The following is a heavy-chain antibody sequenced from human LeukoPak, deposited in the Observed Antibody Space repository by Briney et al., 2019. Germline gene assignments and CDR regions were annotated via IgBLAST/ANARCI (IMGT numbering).Heavy chain of an antibody. CDR3: ARGDFWSGYRHAFDI. J-gene: IGHJ3*02. Sequence: PSQTLPLTCTVSGGSISSGSYYWSWIRQPAGKGLEWIGRIYTSGSTNYNPSHKSRVTISVDTSKNQFSLKLSSVTAADTAVYYCARGDFWSGYRHAFDIWGQGTMVTVSS. CDR1: GGSISSGSYY. D-gene: IGHD3-3*01. CDR2: IYTSGST. V-gene: IGHV4-61*02.